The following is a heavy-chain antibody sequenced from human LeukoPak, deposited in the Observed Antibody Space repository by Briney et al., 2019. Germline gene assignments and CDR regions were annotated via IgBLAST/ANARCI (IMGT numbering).Heavy chain of an antibody. Sequence: GGSLRLSCAGSGFTFSSYSMTWVRQAPGKGLEWVSYISSSGSTIYYADSVKGRFTISRDNSKNTLYLEMNSLRAEDTAVYYCAKESEHYGSPPNYWGQGSLITVSS. CDR1: GFTFSSYS. CDR2: ISSSGSTI. J-gene: IGHJ4*02. D-gene: IGHD3-16*01. V-gene: IGHV3-48*01. CDR3: AKESEHYGSPPNY.